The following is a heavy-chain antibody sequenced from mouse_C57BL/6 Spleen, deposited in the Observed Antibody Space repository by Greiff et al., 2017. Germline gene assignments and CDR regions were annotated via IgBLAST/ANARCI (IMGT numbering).Heavy chain of an antibody. J-gene: IGHJ4*01. D-gene: IGHD2-4*01. CDR2: IWSGGST. Sequence: QVQLQQSGPGLVQPSQSLSITCTVSGFSLTSYGVHWVRQPPGKGLEWLGVIWSGGSTDYNAAFISRLSISKDNSKSQVFFKMNSLQADDTAIYYCAKNRIYDYDYSYYYAMDYWGQGTSVTVSS. CDR1: GFSLTSYG. V-gene: IGHV2-4*01. CDR3: AKNRIYDYDYSYYYAMDY.